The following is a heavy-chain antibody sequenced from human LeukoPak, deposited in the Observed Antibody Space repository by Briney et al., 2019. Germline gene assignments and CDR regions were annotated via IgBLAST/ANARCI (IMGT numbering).Heavy chain of an antibody. CDR1: GFTFTTHA. Sequence: GGSLRLSCAASGFTFTTHAMSWVRQAPGKGLEWVSAIANSGGPIYYADSVKGRFTISRDNSRDTLYLQMHSLRVEDTAVYYCARGSMGAHPFFDYWGQGTLVTVSS. J-gene: IGHJ4*02. V-gene: IGHV3-23*01. D-gene: IGHD1-26*01. CDR2: IANSGGPI. CDR3: ARGSMGAHPFFDY.